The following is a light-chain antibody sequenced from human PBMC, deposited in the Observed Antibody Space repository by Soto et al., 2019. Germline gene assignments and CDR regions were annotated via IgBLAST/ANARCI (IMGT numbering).Light chain of an antibody. CDR1: TGAVTTGHW. CDR3: LLIYENVGEV. CDR2: DTN. Sequence: QAVVTQEPSLTVSPGGTVTLTCASSTGAVTTGHWPHWFQQKPGQTPRTLIYDTNNRHSRTPARFSGSLLGGKAALTLSDAQPEDEADYYCLLIYENVGEVFGAGTKLTVL. V-gene: IGLV7-46*01. J-gene: IGLJ1*01.